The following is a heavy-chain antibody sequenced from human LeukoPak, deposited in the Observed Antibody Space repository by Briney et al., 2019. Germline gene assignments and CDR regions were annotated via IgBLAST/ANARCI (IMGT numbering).Heavy chain of an antibody. V-gene: IGHV3-48*04. CDR1: GFTFSSYA. J-gene: IGHJ4*02. Sequence: GGSLRLSCAASGFTFSSYAMSWVRQAPGKGLERLAYINGGGSSIYYADSVKGRFTVSRDNAKNSLFLQMNSLRAEDTAVCYCARSRAAIGADWGQGTLVIVSS. CDR3: ARSRAAIGAD. CDR2: INGGGSSI. D-gene: IGHD2-2*01.